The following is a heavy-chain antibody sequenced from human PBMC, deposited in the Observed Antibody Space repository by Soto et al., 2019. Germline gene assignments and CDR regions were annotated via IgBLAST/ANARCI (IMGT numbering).Heavy chain of an antibody. Sequence: GGSLRLSCAASGFTFTRYSMNWVRQSPGKGLEWVSSISSTTNYIYYADSMKGRFTVSRDNAKNSVYLDMNSLSAEDTAVYYCARESEDLTSNFDYWGQGTLVTV. J-gene: IGHJ4*02. CDR2: ISSTTNYI. V-gene: IGHV3-21*01. CDR3: ARESEDLTSNFDY. CDR1: GFTFTRYS.